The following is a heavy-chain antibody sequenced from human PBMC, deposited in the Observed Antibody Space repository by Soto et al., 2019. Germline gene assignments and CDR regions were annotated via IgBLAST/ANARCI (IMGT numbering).Heavy chain of an antibody. J-gene: IGHJ6*02. V-gene: IGHV3-48*03. D-gene: IGHD3-3*01. CDR2: ISKSSSVI. CDR3: DSVNLRFSYGIDV. CDR1: GSTFSSSE. Sequence: EVQLVESGGGLVQPGGSLRLSCAASGSTFSSSEMHWVRQAPGKGLEWISYISKSSSVIYYADSVKGRFTISRDNAKNVLYLQMNSLRAEDTAVYFCDSVNLRFSYGIDVWGQGTTVTVSS.